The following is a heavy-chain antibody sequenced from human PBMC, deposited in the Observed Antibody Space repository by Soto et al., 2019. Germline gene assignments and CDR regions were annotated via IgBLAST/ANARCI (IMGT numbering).Heavy chain of an antibody. J-gene: IGHJ3*02. Sequence: ESGGGVVQPGTSLRLSCAASGFPFSGFLMHWVRQAPGKGLESVALITYDGRSDYYAESVKGRFSISRDNSKNTLYLQMNSLRADDTAVYYCARDLYFGAGDAIDIWGQGTMVTVSS. D-gene: IGHD4-17*01. CDR1: GFPFSGFL. CDR3: ARDLYFGAGDAIDI. V-gene: IGHV3-30*04. CDR2: ITYDGRSD.